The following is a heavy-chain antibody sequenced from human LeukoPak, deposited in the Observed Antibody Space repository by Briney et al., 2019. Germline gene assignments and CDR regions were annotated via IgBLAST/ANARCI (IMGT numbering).Heavy chain of an antibody. CDR3: ARVRRAVRGVITNWFDP. CDR2: IYHSGST. CDR1: GGSISSGVYS. D-gene: IGHD3-10*02. Sequence: PSETLSLTCAVSGGSISSGVYSRSWIPQPPGKGLEWIGYIYHSGSTYYNPSLKSRVTISVDRSKNQFSLKLSSVTAADTAVYYCARVRRAVRGVITNWFDPWGQGTLVTVSS. V-gene: IGHV4-30-2*01. J-gene: IGHJ5*02.